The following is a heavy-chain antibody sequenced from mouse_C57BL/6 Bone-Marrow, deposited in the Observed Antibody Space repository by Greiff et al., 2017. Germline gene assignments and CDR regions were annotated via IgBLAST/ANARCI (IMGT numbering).Heavy chain of an antibody. J-gene: IGHJ3*01. CDR3: AREGFNWDVWFAY. V-gene: IGHV1-19*01. CDR2: INPYNGGT. Sequence: EVQLQQSGPVLVKPGASVKMSCKASGYTFTDYYMNWVKQSHGKSLEWIGVINPYNGGTSYNQKFKGKATLTVDKSSSTAYMELNSLTSEDSAVYYCAREGFNWDVWFAYWGQGKVITVSA. CDR1: GYTFTDYY. D-gene: IGHD4-1*01.